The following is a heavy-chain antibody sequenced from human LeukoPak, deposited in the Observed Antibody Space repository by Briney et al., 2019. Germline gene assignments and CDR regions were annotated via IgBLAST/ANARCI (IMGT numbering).Heavy chain of an antibody. Sequence: PGGSLRLSCAASGFTFSSYDMSWVRQAPGKGLEWVSAISGSVGSTYYADSVKGRFTISRDNSKNTLYLQMNSLRAEDTAVYYCARGSRFGVVGRDAFDIWGQGTMVTVSS. CDR3: ARGSRFGVVGRDAFDI. J-gene: IGHJ3*02. CDR1: GFTFSSYD. V-gene: IGHV3-23*01. CDR2: ISGSVGST. D-gene: IGHD3-3*01.